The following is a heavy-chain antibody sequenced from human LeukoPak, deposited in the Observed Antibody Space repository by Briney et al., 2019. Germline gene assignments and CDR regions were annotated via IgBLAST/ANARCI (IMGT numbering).Heavy chain of an antibody. CDR1: GFTFWSYA. CDR2: ISNSGGTT. CDR3: AKAPYSTPLYSCAYDY. D-gene: IGHD3-16*01. V-gene: IGHV3-23*01. J-gene: IGHJ4*02. Sequence: GGSLRLSCAASGFTFWSYAMTWVRPAPGKGLEWVSDISNSGGTTYYADSVKGRFTISRDNSKNTLYLPMNSLRAGDTALYYCAKAPYSTPLYSCAYDYWGQGTLVTVSS.